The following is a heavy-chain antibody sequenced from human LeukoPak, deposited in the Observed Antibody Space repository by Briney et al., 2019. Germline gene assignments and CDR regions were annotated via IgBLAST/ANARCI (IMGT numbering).Heavy chain of an antibody. J-gene: IGHJ6*03. CDR1: GGSFSGYY. Sequence: SETLSLTCAVYGGSFSGYYWSWIRQPPGKGLEWIGEINHSGSTNYNPSLKSRVTISVDTSKNQFSLKLSSVTAADTAVYYCARGTMYYYYYMDVWGKGTTVTISS. CDR3: ARGTMYYYYYMDV. D-gene: IGHD3-10*01. CDR2: INHSGST. V-gene: IGHV4-34*01.